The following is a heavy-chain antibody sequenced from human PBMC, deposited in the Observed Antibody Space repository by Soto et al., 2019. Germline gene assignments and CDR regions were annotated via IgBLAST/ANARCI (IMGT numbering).Heavy chain of an antibody. CDR2: INPSGGRT. D-gene: IGHD2-15*01. V-gene: IGHV1-46*01. CDR1: GYILSSYF. CDR3: ARNLPIADQRNNWFDP. J-gene: IGHJ5*02. Sequence: ASVKVSCKASGYILSSYFMHWVRQAPGQGLEWMGIINPSGGRTTYAQKFQGRVTMTTDTSTSTAYMELRSLRSDDTAAYYCARNLPIADQRNNWFDPWGQGTLVTVSS.